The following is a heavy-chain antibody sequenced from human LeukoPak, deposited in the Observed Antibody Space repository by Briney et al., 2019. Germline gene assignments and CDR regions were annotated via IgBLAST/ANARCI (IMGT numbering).Heavy chain of an antibody. J-gene: IGHJ4*02. CDR3: AKWWLEDGNAYFDY. CDR1: GFTFDDYA. CDR2: ISWNSGSI. V-gene: IGHV3-9*01. Sequence: GGSLRLSCAASGFTFDDYAMHWVRQAPGKGLEWVSGISWNSGSIGYADSVKGRFTIARDNSKNTLYLQMNSLRAEDTAVYYCAKWWLEDGNAYFDYWGQGTLVTVSS. D-gene: IGHD6-19*01.